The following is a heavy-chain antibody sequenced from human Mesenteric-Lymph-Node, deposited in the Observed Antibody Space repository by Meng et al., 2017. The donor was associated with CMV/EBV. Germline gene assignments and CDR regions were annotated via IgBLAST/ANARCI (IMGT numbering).Heavy chain of an antibody. V-gene: IGHV4-39*01. CDR1: GGSIN. J-gene: IGHJ4*02. CDR2: FYCSGST. CDR3: ARHPETSGWYSADYFDY. Sequence: CSVSGGSINWGWIRQPPGKGLEWIGSFYCSGSTYYTPSLKSRVTISLDTSKNQFSLKLSSVTAADTAVYYCARHPETSGWYSADYFDYWGQGTLVTVSS. D-gene: IGHD6-19*01.